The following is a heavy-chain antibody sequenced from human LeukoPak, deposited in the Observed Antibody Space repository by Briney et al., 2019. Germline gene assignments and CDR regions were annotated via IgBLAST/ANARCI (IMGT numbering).Heavy chain of an antibody. D-gene: IGHD6-13*01. CDR1: GFTFSSYG. CDR2: ISYDGSNK. J-gene: IGHJ4*02. CDR3: AKDPAAAGIDY. V-gene: IGHV3-30*18. Sequence: GGSLRLSCAASGFTFSSYGMHWVRQAPGKGLERVAVISYDGSNKYYADSVKGRSTISRDNSKNTLYLQMNSLRAEDTAVYYCAKDPAAAGIDYWGQGTLVTVSS.